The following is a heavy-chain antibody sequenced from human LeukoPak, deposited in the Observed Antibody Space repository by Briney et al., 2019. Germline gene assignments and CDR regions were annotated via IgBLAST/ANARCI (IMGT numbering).Heavy chain of an antibody. J-gene: IGHJ4*02. CDR3: TSRPLLSYYGSGRTRSDY. CDR1: GFTFSGSA. Sequence: PGGSLKLSCAASGFTFSGSAMHWVRQASGTGLEWVGRIRSKANSYATAYAASVKGRVTISRDDSKNTTYLQMNSLKTEYTAVYYCTSRPLLSYYGSGRTRSDYWGQGTLVTVYS. V-gene: IGHV3-73*01. D-gene: IGHD3-10*01. CDR2: IRSKANSYAT.